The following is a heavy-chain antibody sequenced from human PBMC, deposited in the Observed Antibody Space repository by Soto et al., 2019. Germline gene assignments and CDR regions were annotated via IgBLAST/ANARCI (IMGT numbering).Heavy chain of an antibody. V-gene: IGHV4-4*02. J-gene: IGHJ6*03. CDR3: ARRMMVIAIPHYYYYMDV. D-gene: IGHD2-21*01. CDR1: SGSISSSNW. Sequence: QVQLQESGPGLVKPSGTLSLTCAVSSGSISSSNWWSWVRQPPGKGLEWIGEIYHSVSTNYNPSLKRRVTIAVDKSKNQLSLKLSSVTAADTAVYYCARRMMVIAIPHYYYYMDVWGNGTTVTVSS. CDR2: IYHSVST.